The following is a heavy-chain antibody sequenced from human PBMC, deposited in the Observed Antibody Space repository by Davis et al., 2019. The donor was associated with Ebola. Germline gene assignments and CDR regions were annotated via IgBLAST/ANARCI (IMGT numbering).Heavy chain of an antibody. V-gene: IGHV4-31*01. CDR2: IYHSGGT. D-gene: IGHD3-3*01. J-gene: IGHJ3*02. CDR3: ARDTPRGENAFDI. CDR1: AVSIGSGGYY. Sequence: SETLSLTCTLSAVSIGSGGYYWTWIRQHPGKGLDWIGFIYHSGGTSYNPSPRSPVTMSADTSKNQLSLKVTSVTAADTAIYYCARDTPRGENAFDIWGHGTMVTVSS.